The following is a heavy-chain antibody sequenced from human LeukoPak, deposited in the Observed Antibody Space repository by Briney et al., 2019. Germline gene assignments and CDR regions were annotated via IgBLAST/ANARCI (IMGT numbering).Heavy chain of an antibody. CDR3: EKDPPHSDRSIYSDNS. D-gene: IGHD3-22*01. Sequence: GGSLRLSCAASGFIFSNNIMNWVRQAPGRGLEWVSVISADGGDIYYADSVNGRFTISRDNSKNTLHLQMDSLRAEDTAVYYCEKDPPHSDRSIYSDNSWGQGTLVTVSS. CDR2: ISADGGDI. CDR1: GFIFSNNI. V-gene: IGHV3-23*01. J-gene: IGHJ4*02.